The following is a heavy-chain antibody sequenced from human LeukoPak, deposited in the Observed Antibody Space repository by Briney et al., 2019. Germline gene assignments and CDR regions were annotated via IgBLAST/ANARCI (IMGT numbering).Heavy chain of an antibody. CDR3: ARQGVDIVATPYFDY. V-gene: IGHV4-59*08. J-gene: IGHJ4*02. D-gene: IGHD5-12*01. CDR2: IYYSGST. CDR1: GGSISSYY. Sequence: PSETLSLTCTVSGGSISSYYWSWIRQPPGKGLEWIGYIYYSGSTNYNPSLKSRVTISVDTSKNQFSLKLSSVTAADTAMYYCARQGVDIVATPYFDYWGQGTLVTVSS.